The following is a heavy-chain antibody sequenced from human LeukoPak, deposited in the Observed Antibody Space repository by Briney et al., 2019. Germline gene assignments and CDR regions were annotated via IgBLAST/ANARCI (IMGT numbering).Heavy chain of an antibody. CDR2: IRQDGGEI. V-gene: IGHV3-7*03. J-gene: IGHJ4*02. Sequence: PGGSLRLSCAASGFTFSNYWMSWVRQAPGKRLEWVATIRQDGGEIYYVDSVKGRFTISRDNAQNSLYLHMNSLRAEDTAVYYCARDKIVGATKNDYWGQGILVTVSS. D-gene: IGHD1-26*01. CDR3: ARDKIVGATKNDY. CDR1: GFTFSNYW.